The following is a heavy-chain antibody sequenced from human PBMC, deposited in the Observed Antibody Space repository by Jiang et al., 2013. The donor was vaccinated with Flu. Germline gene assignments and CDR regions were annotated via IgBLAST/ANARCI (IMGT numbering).Heavy chain of an antibody. Sequence: GAEVKKPAESLKISCKGSGYSFTSFWIAWVRQMPRKGLEWMGIINPGDSDTRYSPSFQGQVTISADKSITTAYLQWSSLKASDTAMYYCAGRYSDYDWYFDLWGRGTLVTVSS. CDR1: GYSFTSFW. CDR2: INPGDSDT. CDR3: AGRYSDYDWYFDL. D-gene: IGHD5-12*01. J-gene: IGHJ2*01. V-gene: IGHV5-51*01.